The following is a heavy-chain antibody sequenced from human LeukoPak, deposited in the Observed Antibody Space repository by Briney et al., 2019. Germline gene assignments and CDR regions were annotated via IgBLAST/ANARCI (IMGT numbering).Heavy chain of an antibody. J-gene: IGHJ3*02. D-gene: IGHD2-15*01. V-gene: IGHV1-46*01. CDR2: INPSGGST. CDR1: GYTFTSYY. Sequence: ASVKVSCKASGYTFTSYYMHWVRQAPGQGLEWMGIINPSGGSTSYAQKFQGRVTMTRDTSTSTVYMELSSLRSEDTAVYYCASTGYCSGGSCYAGTDAFDIWDQGTMVTVSS. CDR3: ASTGYCSGGSCYAGTDAFDI.